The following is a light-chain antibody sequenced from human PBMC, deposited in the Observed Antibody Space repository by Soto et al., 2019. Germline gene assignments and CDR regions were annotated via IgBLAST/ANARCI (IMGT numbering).Light chain of an antibody. CDR1: SSDVGGYNY. CDR2: EVS. Sequence: QSVLTQPASVSWSPGQSITISCTGTSSDVGGYNYVSWYQQHPGKAPKLMIYEVSNRPSGVSNRFSGSKSGNTASLTISGLQAEDEADYYCSSYTSSSTLYVVGTGTKVTVL. V-gene: IGLV2-14*01. J-gene: IGLJ1*01. CDR3: SSYTSSSTLYV.